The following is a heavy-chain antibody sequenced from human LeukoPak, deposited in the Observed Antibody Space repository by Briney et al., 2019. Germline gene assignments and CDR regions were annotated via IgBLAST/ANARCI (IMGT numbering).Heavy chain of an antibody. CDR1: GGSISSSSYY. CDR3: ARDQAVAGKDY. D-gene: IGHD6-19*01. Sequence: SETLSLTCTVSGGSISSSSYYWGWIRQPPGKGLEWIGSIYYSGSTYYNPSLKSRVTISVDTSKNQFPLKLSSVTAADTAVYYCARDQAVAGKDYWGQGTLVTVSS. J-gene: IGHJ4*02. V-gene: IGHV4-39*06. CDR2: IYYSGST.